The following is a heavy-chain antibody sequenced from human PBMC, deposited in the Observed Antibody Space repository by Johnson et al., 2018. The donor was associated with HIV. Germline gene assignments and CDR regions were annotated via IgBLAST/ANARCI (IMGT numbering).Heavy chain of an antibody. CDR3: AKSPLVGAIDAFGI. CDR2: ISYDGSNE. CDR1: GFTFSSYA. J-gene: IGHJ3*02. D-gene: IGHD1-26*01. Sequence: QEQLVESGGGVVQPGRSLRLSCAASGFTFSSYAMHWVRQAPGKGLDWVAVISYDGSNEYYTDSVKGRFTISRDNSKNTLFLQMNSLRAEDTAVYYCAKSPLVGAIDAFGIWCQVTMVTVSS. V-gene: IGHV3-30-3*02.